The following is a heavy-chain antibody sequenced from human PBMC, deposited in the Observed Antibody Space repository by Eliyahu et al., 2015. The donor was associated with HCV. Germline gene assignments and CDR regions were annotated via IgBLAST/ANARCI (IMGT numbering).Heavy chain of an antibody. J-gene: IGHJ6*02. V-gene: IGHV3-48*03. Sequence: EVQLVESGGGLVQPGGSLRLSCAASGFTFSSYEMNWVRQAPGKGLEWVSYISSSGSTIYYADSVKGRFTISRDNAKNSLYLQMNSLRAEDTAVYYCAREYCSSTSCYRPYYYYGMDVWGQGTTVTVSS. CDR2: ISSSGSTI. CDR3: AREYCSSTSCYRPYYYYGMDV. CDR1: GFTFSSYE. D-gene: IGHD2-2*01.